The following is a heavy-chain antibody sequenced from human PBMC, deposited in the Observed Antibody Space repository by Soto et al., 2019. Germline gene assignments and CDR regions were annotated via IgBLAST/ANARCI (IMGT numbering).Heavy chain of an antibody. Sequence: QVQLVQSGAEVKKPGSSVKVSCKASGGTFSSYAISWVRQAPGQGLEWMGGNIPIFGTANYAQKFQGRVTITADESTSRAYMELSGLRSEDTAVYYCATPPKKWSSRTFFQRWGQGTLVTVSS. CDR3: ATPPKKWSSRTFFQR. CDR2: NIPIFGTA. CDR1: GGTFSSYA. V-gene: IGHV1-69*12. D-gene: IGHD6-13*01. J-gene: IGHJ1*01.